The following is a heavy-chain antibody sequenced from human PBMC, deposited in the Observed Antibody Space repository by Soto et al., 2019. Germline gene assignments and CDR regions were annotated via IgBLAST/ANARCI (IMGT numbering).Heavy chain of an antibody. V-gene: IGHV4-59*01. CDR1: GGSISTYY. CDR3: AKGGCRLFDI. Sequence: PSETLSLTCTVSGGSISTYYWSWIRQPPGKGLEWIGYFYYSGSTNYNPSLKSRVTITVDMSKNQFSLKLSSVTAADTAVYYCAKGGCRLFDIWGQGTMVTVSS. D-gene: IGHD6-25*01. J-gene: IGHJ3*02. CDR2: FYYSGST.